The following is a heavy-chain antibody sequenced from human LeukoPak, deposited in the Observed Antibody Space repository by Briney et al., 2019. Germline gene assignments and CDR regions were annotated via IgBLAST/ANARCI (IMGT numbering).Heavy chain of an antibody. D-gene: IGHD6-19*01. CDR3: ARVLPYSSGWGVDY. CDR2: IYYSGST. CDR1: GGSIRSYY. V-gene: IGHV4-59*01. Sequence: KPSETLSLTRTVSGGSIRSYYWSWIRQPPGKGLEWIGYIYYSGSTNYNPSLKSRVTISVDTSKNQFSLNLSSVTAADTAVYYCARVLPYSSGWGVDYWGQGTLVTVSS. J-gene: IGHJ4*02.